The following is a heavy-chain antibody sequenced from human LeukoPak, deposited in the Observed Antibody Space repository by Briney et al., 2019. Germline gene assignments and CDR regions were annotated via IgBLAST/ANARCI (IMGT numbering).Heavy chain of an antibody. CDR1: GFTFSSYG. CDR2: IRYDGSNK. Sequence: GGSLRLPCAASGFTFSSYGMHWVRQAPGKGLEWVAFIRYDGSNKYYADSVKGRFTISRDNSKNTLYLQMNSLRAEDTAVYYCARSKGDIVATIDYWGQGTLVTVSS. CDR3: ARSKGDIVATIDY. J-gene: IGHJ4*02. D-gene: IGHD5-12*01. V-gene: IGHV3-30*02.